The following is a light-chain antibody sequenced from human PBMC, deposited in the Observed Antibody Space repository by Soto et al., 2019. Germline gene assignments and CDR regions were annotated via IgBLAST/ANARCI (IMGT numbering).Light chain of an antibody. Sequence: DIQMTQSPSSLFASVGDRVTITCRASQSFSAYLNWYQQRPGKAPSLLIYAATRLHSGVPSRFSGSGSGTDFTLTISSLQPEDFATYYCQRSYRSISFGQGTRLEMK. CDR1: QSFSAY. CDR2: AAT. J-gene: IGKJ5*01. V-gene: IGKV1-39*01. CDR3: QRSYRSIS.